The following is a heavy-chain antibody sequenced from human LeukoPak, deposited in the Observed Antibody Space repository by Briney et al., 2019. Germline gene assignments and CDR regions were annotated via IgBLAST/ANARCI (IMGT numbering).Heavy chain of an antibody. J-gene: IGHJ4*02. CDR1: GFTFSSYS. Sequence: GGSLRLSCAASGFTFSSYSMNWVRQAPGKGLEWVSSISSSSSYIYYADSVKGRFTISRDNAKNSLYLQMNSLRAEDTAVCYCARDPGRLGYCSSTSCYVLDYWGQGTLVTVSS. CDR3: ARDPGRLGYCSSTSCYVLDY. V-gene: IGHV3-21*01. CDR2: ISSSSSYI. D-gene: IGHD2-2*01.